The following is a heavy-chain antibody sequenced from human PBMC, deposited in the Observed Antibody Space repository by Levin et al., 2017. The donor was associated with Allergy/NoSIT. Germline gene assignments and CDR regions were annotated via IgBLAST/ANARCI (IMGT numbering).Heavy chain of an antibody. D-gene: IGHD5-24*01. CDR1: GFTFSSYA. CDR3: ARGMQGGWLWRVGAFDI. J-gene: IGHJ3*02. CDR2: ISYDGSNK. Sequence: PGGSLRLSCAASGFTFSSYAMHWVRQAPGKGLEWVAVISYDGSNKYYADSVKGRFTISRDNSKNTLYLQMNSLRAEDTAVYYCARGMQGGWLWRVGAFDIWGQGTMVTVSS. V-gene: IGHV3-30-3*01.